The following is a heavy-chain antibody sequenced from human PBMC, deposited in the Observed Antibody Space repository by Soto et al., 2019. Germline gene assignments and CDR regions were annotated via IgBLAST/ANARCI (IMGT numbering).Heavy chain of an antibody. J-gene: IGHJ5*02. D-gene: IGHD1-1*01. CDR2: MYYSGHT. CDR3: ARRAVTTYNWFDP. CDR1: GGSVSSSSYY. V-gene: IGHV4-39*01. Sequence: SETLSLTCSVSGGSVSSSSYYWGWIRQPPGKGLEWIGSMYYSGHTYHNPSLKSRVTISVDMSKNQFSLRLTSVTAADTAVYYCARRAVTTYNWFDPWGQGTLVTVSS.